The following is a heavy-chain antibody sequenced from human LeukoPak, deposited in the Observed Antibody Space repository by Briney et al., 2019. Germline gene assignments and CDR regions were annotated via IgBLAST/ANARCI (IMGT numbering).Heavy chain of an antibody. J-gene: IGHJ6*04. CDR2: IYSGGST. D-gene: IGHD3-10*02. CDR3: ARSLFGELPDGMDV. Sequence: PGGSLRLSCAASGFTVSSNYVSWVRQAPGKGLEWVSVIYSGGSTYYADSVKGRFTISRDNSKNTLYLQMNSLRAEDTAVYYCARSLFGELPDGMDVWGKGTTVTVSS. CDR1: GFTVSSNY. V-gene: IGHV3-53*01.